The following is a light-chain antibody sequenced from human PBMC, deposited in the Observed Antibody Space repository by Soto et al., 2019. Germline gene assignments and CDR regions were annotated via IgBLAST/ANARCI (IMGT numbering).Light chain of an antibody. J-gene: IGKJ3*01. CDR1: QDISNY. CDR3: QNSNSAPRT. Sequence: DIQMTQSPSSLSASVGDRVAITCRASQDISNYLAWYQQKPGKVPKVLIYAASTLQSGVPSRFSGSGSGTDFTLTISSLQPEDVSTYYCQNSNSAPRTFGPGTDVDIK. V-gene: IGKV1-27*01. CDR2: AAS.